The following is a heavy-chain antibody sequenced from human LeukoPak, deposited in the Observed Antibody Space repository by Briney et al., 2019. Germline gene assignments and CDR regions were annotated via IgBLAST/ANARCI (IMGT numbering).Heavy chain of an antibody. J-gene: IGHJ4*02. CDR1: GFTFSNYG. CDR2: ISYDGSTK. V-gene: IGHV3-30*18. D-gene: IGHD3-9*01. CDR3: ANDQEAGVLRYFDSLVY. Sequence: GGSLRLSCAASGFTFSNYGMHWVRQAPGKGLEWVALISYDGSTKYYADSVKGRSTISRDDSKNTLYLQMNSLRTEDTAVYYCANDQEAGVLRYFDSLVYWGQGTLVTVSS.